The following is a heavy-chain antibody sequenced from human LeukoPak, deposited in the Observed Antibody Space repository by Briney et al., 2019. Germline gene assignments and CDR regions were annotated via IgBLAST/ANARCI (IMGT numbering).Heavy chain of an antibody. J-gene: IGHJ4*02. V-gene: IGHV1-2*02. CDR2: INPNSGGT. CDR1: GYTFTGYY. CDR3: ARVDRALDY. Sequence: ASVKVSCKASGYTFTGYYIHWVRQAPGQGLEWMGWINPNSGGTNYEQKFQGRVTMTRDTSISTVYMELTSLRSDDTAVYYCARVDRALDYWGQGTLVTVPS.